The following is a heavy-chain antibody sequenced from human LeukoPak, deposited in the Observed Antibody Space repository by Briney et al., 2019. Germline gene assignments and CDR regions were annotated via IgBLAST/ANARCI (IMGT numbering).Heavy chain of an antibody. CDR2: IYYTGST. D-gene: IGHD3-9*01. CDR1: GGSISYYY. CDR3: ARGGTYNDILSFDP. V-gene: IGHV4-59*01. J-gene: IGHJ5*02. Sequence: SETLSLTCTVSGGSISYYYWTWIRQSPWKGLEWIGQIYYTGSTYYNPSLKRRVTISVDTSRNQFSLNLTSVTAADTAVYYCARGGTYNDILSFDPWGQGTLVTVSS.